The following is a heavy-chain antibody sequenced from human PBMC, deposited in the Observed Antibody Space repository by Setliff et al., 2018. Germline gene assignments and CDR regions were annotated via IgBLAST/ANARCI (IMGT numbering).Heavy chain of an antibody. Sequence: TGGSLRLSCEASGFTFDDHTMHWVRQAPGRGLVWSSIISWDGVSAEYAASVRGRFAIARDNSKNILYLQMNSLRRDDTALYFCARAIGDYVMDSWGQGTLVTVSS. CDR2: ISWDGVSA. CDR1: GFTFDDHT. V-gene: IGHV3-43*01. CDR3: ARAIGDYVMDS. D-gene: IGHD4-17*01. J-gene: IGHJ4*02.